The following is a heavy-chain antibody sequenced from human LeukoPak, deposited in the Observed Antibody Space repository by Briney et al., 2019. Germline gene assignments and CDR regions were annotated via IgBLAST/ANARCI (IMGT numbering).Heavy chain of an antibody. Sequence: GGSLRLSCAASGFTFSSYGMRWVRQAPGKGLEWVAVISHGGSNKYYTDSVKGRFTISRDNSENTLYLQMNSLRAEDTAVYYCAIIYGSGSYYLDYWGQGTLVTVSS. D-gene: IGHD3-10*01. V-gene: IGHV3-30*03. CDR2: ISHGGSNK. CDR1: GFTFSSYG. CDR3: AIIYGSGSYYLDY. J-gene: IGHJ4*02.